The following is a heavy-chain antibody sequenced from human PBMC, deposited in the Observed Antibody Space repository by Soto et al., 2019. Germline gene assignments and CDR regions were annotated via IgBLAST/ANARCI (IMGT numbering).Heavy chain of an antibody. CDR1: VGCVSSGSYC. J-gene: IGHJ6*01. D-gene: IGHD6-19*01. CDR3: ARDRQWLENNSYYYGMDV. V-gene: IGHV4-61*01. Sequence: PAETLCFTCIFCVGCVSSGSYCWSWIRQPRGKGLEWIGYIYYSGSTNYNPSLKSRVTISVDTSKNQFSLKLSSVTAADTAVYYCARDRQWLENNSYYYGMDVWGQGTTVTVSS. CDR2: IYYSGST.